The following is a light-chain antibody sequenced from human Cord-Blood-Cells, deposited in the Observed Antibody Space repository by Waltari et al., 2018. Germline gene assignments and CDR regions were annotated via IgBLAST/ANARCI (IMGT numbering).Light chain of an antibody. CDR1: SSDVGGYNY. Sequence: QSARSRPPSASCSPRQAVTISCPGTSSDVGGYNYFSWYQQHPGKPPKLMIYEVSKRPSGVPDRFAGSKSGNTASLTVSGLQAEDEADYYCSPYAGSNVVFDGGTKLTVL. CDR2: EVS. V-gene: IGLV2-8*01. CDR3: SPYAGSNVV. J-gene: IGLJ2*01.